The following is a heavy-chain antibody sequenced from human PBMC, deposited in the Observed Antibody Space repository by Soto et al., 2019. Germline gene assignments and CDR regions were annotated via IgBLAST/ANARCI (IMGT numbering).Heavy chain of an antibody. D-gene: IGHD2-15*01. Sequence: SETLSLTCSVSGGSISSYYWRWIRQPPGKGLEWIGNIYYSGSTYYNPSLKSRVTISVDTSKNQFSLKLSSVTAADTAVYYCARLSDSCSGGSCYGPVIDYWGQGTLVTVSS. V-gene: IGHV4-59*08. CDR1: GGSISSYY. J-gene: IGHJ4*02. CDR3: ARLSDSCSGGSCYGPVIDY. CDR2: IYYSGST.